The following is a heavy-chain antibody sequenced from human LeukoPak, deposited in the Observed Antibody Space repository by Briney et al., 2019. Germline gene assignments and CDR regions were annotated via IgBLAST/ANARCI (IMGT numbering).Heavy chain of an antibody. V-gene: IGHV3-21*01. CDR2: ISSGGTDI. J-gene: IGHJ3*01. D-gene: IGHD3/OR15-3a*01. CDR3: VRVGQFVVKDALDV. CDR1: EFPFSGYK. Sequence: GGSLRLSCGASEFPFSGYKMIWVRQAPGKGLEWVSFISSGGTDIYYADSVKGRFAVTRDNAEKSLALQMNSLRAEDTAVYYCVRVGQFVVKDALDVWGQGTAVTVSS.